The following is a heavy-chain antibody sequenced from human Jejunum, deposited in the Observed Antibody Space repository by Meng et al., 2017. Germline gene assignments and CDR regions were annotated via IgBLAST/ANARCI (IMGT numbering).Heavy chain of an antibody. CDR2: INGDNGDT. Sequence: QVQLVQSGAEVKKPVASVKVSCKASGYTFTSFAITWVRQAPGQGLEWMGWINGDNGDTNNQQNFQGRLIMTTDTSTSTAYMELRSLRSDDTAVYYCARTLPHSSGDKRGLDYWGQGTLVTVSS. CDR1: GYTFTSFA. V-gene: IGHV1-18*01. CDR3: ARTLPHSSGDKRGLDY. D-gene: IGHD1-26*01. J-gene: IGHJ4*02.